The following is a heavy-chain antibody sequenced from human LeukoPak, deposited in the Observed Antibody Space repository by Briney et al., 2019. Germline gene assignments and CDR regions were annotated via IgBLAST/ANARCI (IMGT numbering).Heavy chain of an antibody. Sequence: SETLSLTCTVSGGSISSYYWSWIRQPPGKGLEWIGYIYYSGSTNYNPSLKSRVTISVDRSKNQFSLKLSSVTAADTAVYYCARGDCSSTSCYTFDPWGQGTLVTVSS. CDR3: ARGDCSSTSCYTFDP. CDR1: GGSISSYY. CDR2: IYYSGST. D-gene: IGHD2-2*02. J-gene: IGHJ5*02. V-gene: IGHV4-59*12.